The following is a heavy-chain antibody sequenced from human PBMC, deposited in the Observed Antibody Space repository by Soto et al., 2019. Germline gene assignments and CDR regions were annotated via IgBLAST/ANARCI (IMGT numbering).Heavy chain of an antibody. V-gene: IGHV1-18*04. J-gene: IGHJ5*02. Sequence: QVQLVQSGAEVKKPGALVKVSCKTSGYTFTSYSITWVRQAPGQGLEWMGRISAYNANTHYAQNLQGRVTMTTDTSTSTAYMELRSLRSDDTAVYYCARIQYTWFDPWGQGTLVTVSS. CDR1: GYTFTSYS. CDR2: ISAYNANT. CDR3: ARIQYTWFDP.